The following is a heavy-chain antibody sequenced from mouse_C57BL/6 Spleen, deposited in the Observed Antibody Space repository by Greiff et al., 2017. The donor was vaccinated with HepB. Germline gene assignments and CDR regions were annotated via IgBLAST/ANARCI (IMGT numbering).Heavy chain of an antibody. CDR1: GYSITSGYY. CDR2: ISYDGSN. Sequence: EVQLVESGPGLVKPSQSLSLTCSVTGYSITSGYYWNWIRQFPGNKLEWMGYISYDGSNNYNPSLKNRISITRDTSKNQFFLKLNSVTTEDTATYYCARLRPFAYWGQGTLVTVSA. D-gene: IGHD2-12*01. CDR3: ARLRPFAY. V-gene: IGHV3-6*01. J-gene: IGHJ3*01.